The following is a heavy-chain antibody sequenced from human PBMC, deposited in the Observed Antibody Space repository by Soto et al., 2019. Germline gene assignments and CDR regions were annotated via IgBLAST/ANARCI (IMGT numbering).Heavy chain of an antibody. CDR3: ARMASSGSLNWFDP. CDR1: GYTFTSYD. J-gene: IGHJ5*02. CDR2: MNPGSGNT. V-gene: IGHV1-8*01. D-gene: IGHD3-3*01. Sequence: VASVKLSCKASGYTFTSYDINWVRQAIGQGLEWMGWMNPGSGNTDYAHKFQGRVTMTRNLSISTAYMELSRLGSDDTAIYYCARMASSGSLNWFDPWGQGTLVTVSS.